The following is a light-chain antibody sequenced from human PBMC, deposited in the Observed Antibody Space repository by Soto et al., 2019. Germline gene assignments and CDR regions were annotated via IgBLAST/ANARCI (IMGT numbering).Light chain of an antibody. CDR3: QQSYSTPQT. Sequence: DIPMTQSPSSLSASVGDRVTITCRASQSISSYLNWYQQKPEKAPKLLIYAASSLQSGVPSRFSGSGSATDFSLTISSLQPEDFATYYCQQSYSTPQTFGQGTKVEIK. CDR2: AAS. J-gene: IGKJ1*01. V-gene: IGKV1-39*01. CDR1: QSISSY.